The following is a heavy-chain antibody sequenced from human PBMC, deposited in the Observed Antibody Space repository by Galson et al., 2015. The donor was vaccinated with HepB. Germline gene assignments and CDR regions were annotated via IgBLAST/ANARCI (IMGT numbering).Heavy chain of an antibody. Sequence: SLRLSCAASGFTFSSYSMNWVRQAPGKGLEWVSYISSSSSTIYYADSVKGRFTISRDNAKNSLYLQMNSLRDEDTAVYYCARDIGDYYGSGSYYNVYGIYYYYGMDVWGQGTTVTVSS. D-gene: IGHD3-10*01. CDR1: GFTFSSYS. J-gene: IGHJ6*02. CDR3: ARDIGDYYGSGSYYNVYGIYYYYGMDV. CDR2: ISSSSSTI. V-gene: IGHV3-48*02.